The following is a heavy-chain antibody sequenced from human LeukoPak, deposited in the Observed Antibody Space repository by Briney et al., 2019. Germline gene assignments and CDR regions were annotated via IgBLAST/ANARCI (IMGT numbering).Heavy chain of an antibody. CDR3: AREEYSSSWYRVNAFDI. Sequence: GASVKVSCKASGYTFTSYGISWVRQAPGQGLEWMGWINPNSGGTNYAQKFQGRVTMTRDTSISTAYMELSRLRSDDTAVYYCAREEYSSSWYRVNAFDIWGQGTMVTVSS. CDR2: INPNSGGT. CDR1: GYTFTSYG. D-gene: IGHD6-13*01. J-gene: IGHJ3*02. V-gene: IGHV1-2*02.